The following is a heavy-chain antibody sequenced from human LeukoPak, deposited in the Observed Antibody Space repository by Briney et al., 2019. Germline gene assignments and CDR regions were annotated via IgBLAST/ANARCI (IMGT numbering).Heavy chain of an antibody. J-gene: IGHJ6*03. CDR1: GDTFSSYG. D-gene: IGHD5-24*01. CDR2: IIPIFKTA. Sequence: SSVKVSCKASGDTFSSYGVIWVRQAPGQGLEWMGGIIPIFKTANFAQKLQGRVTITTDESTSTAYMELSSLRSEDTAVYYCARAILEMTTISFSDYYYYMDVWGKGTTVTVSS. V-gene: IGHV1-69*05. CDR3: ARAILEMTTISFSDYYYYMDV.